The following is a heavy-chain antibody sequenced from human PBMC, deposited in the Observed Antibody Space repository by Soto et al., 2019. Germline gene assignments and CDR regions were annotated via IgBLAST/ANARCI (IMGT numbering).Heavy chain of an antibody. CDR2: ISSSGGTQ. V-gene: IGHV3-48*02. J-gene: IGHJ4*02. CDR3: ARSGNYRLDY. CDR1: GFTLSNYN. Sequence: VQLVESGGGLVQPGGTLRLSCGASGFTLSNYNMNWVRQAPGKGLEWISYISSSGGTQYYADSVKGRFTISRDNAKNSLNLQMNSLRDEDTAVYYCARSGNYRLDYWGQGTLVTVSS. D-gene: IGHD1-26*01.